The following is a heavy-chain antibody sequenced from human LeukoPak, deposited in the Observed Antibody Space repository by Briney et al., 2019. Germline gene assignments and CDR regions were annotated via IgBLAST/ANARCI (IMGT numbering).Heavy chain of an antibody. D-gene: IGHD6-19*01. CDR1: GYTFTGYY. J-gene: IGHJ4*02. V-gene: IGHV1-2*02. CDR2: INPNSGGT. Sequence: ASVKVSCKASGYTFTGYYMHWVRQAPGQGLEWMGWINPNSGGTNYAQKFQGRVTMTRDTSISTACMELSRLRSDDTAVYYCAREGVAGTKYYFDYWGQGTLVTVSS. CDR3: AREGVAGTKYYFDY.